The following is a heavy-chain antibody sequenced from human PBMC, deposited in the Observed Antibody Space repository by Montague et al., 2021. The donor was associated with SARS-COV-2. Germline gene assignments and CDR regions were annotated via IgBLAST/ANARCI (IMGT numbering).Heavy chain of an antibody. J-gene: IGHJ6*02. D-gene: IGHD3-10*01. Sequence: SETRSLTCTVSGGSISSSNYYWGWIRQPPGKGLEWIGNMYYSGSTYSNPSLKSRVTISIDTSKNQFSLKLSSVTAADTAVYYCARDDIVLQGVTKGMDVWGQGTTVTVSS. CDR1: GGSISSSNYY. V-gene: IGHV4-39*07. CDR2: MYYSGST. CDR3: ARDDIVLQGVTKGMDV.